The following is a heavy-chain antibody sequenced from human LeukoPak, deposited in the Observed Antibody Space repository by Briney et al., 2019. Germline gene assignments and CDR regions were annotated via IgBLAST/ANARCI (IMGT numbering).Heavy chain of an antibody. CDR3: AKTTYASNSSGWYNHFDY. J-gene: IGHJ4*02. Sequence: GGSLRLSCAASGFTFSSYAMTWVRQAPGKGLEWVSTISSSGYSTYYADSGKGRFTISRDNSKNTLYLQLNSLRAEDTTVYYCAKTTYASNSSGWYNHFDYWGQGTLVTVSS. CDR2: ISSSGYST. CDR1: GFTFSSYA. V-gene: IGHV3-23*01. D-gene: IGHD6-19*01.